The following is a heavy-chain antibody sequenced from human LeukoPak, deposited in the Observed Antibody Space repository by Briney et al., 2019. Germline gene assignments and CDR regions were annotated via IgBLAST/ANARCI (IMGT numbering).Heavy chain of an antibody. CDR2: ISSSGSVI. CDR1: GFTFSDYY. CDR3: ASGSPAGDY. V-gene: IGHV3-11*04. J-gene: IGHJ4*02. Sequence: PGGSLRLSCAASGFTFSDYYMSWIRQAPGKGLEWVSSISSSGSVIYYADSVKGRFNISRDSARNSLYLQMNSLTDEDTAVYYCASGSPAGDYWGQGTLVTVSS. D-gene: IGHD1-26*01.